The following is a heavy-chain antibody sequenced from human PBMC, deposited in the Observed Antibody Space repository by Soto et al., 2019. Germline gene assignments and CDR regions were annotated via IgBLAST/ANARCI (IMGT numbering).Heavy chain of an antibody. D-gene: IGHD6-19*01. CDR2: IWYDGSNK. CDR1: GFTFSSYG. Sequence: QVQLVESGGGVVQPGRSLRLSCAASGFTFSSYGMHWVRQAPGKGLEWVAVIWYDGSNKYYADSVKGRFTISRDNSKNTLYLQMNSLRAEDTAVYYCARIDTPYSSGPADYWGQGTLVTVSS. CDR3: ARIDTPYSSGPADY. J-gene: IGHJ4*02. V-gene: IGHV3-33*01.